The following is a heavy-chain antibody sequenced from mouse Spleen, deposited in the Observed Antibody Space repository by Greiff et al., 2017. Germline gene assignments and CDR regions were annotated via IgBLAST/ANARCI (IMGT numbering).Heavy chain of an antibody. J-gene: IGHJ4*01. CDR1: GFSLTSYG. CDR3: ARRYDYDGHYYAMDY. D-gene: IGHD2-4*01. CDR2: IWSGGST. Sequence: QVQLQQSGPGLVQPSQSLSITCTVSGFSLTSYGVHWVRQSPGKGLEWLGVIWSGGSTDYNAAFISRLSISKDNSKSQVFFKMNSLQADDTAIYYCARRYDYDGHYYAMDYWGQGTSVTVSS. V-gene: IGHV2-2*01.